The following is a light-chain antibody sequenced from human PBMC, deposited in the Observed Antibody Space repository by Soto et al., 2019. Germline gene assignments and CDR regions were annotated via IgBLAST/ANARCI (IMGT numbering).Light chain of an antibody. J-gene: IGLJ1*01. Sequence: QCAPTQPASVSGSPGQTITISWTRTSSDVGNDNIFSCYQHHPGKAPQLIIYEVSYRPSGVSHRFSGSKSGNTASLTISGLQSEAEADYYCSSYTTINTLFFVFGNGTKVTVL. V-gene: IGLV2-14*01. CDR3: SSYTTINTLFFV. CDR2: EVS. CDR1: SSDVGNDNI.